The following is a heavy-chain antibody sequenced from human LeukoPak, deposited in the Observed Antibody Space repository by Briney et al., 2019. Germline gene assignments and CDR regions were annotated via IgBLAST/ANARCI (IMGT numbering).Heavy chain of an antibody. CDR3: ARRPAAKYYYYGMDV. Sequence: GGSLRLSCAASGFTVSSNYMSWVRQAPGKGLEWVSVIYSGGSTYYADSVKGRFTISRDNSKNTLYLQMNSLRAEDTAVYYCARRPAAKYYYYGMDVWGLGTTVTVSS. D-gene: IGHD2-2*01. V-gene: IGHV3-53*01. J-gene: IGHJ6*02. CDR2: IYSGGST. CDR1: GFTVSSNY.